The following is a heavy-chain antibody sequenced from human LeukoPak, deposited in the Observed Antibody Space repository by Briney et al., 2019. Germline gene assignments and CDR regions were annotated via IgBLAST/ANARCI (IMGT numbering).Heavy chain of an antibody. Sequence: PGGSLRLSCAASGFTFSSYSMNWVRQAPGKGLEWVSSISSSSSYIYYADPVKGRFTISRDNAKNSLYLQMNSLRAEDTAVYYCARAGIAAAAGTFDYWGQGTLVTVSS. J-gene: IGHJ4*02. CDR1: GFTFSSYS. D-gene: IGHD6-13*01. V-gene: IGHV3-21*01. CDR2: ISSSSSYI. CDR3: ARAGIAAAAGTFDY.